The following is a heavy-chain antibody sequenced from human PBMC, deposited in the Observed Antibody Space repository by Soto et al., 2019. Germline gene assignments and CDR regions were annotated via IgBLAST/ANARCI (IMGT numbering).Heavy chain of an antibody. CDR2: ISSSATTI. Sequence: VGSLRLSCAASGFTFSSYEMNWVRQAPGKGLEWVSYISSSATTIYYADAVKGRFTISRDNAKNTLYLQMISLRVEDTAVYYCARGGAGSYYYYGMDVWGQGTTVTVSS. J-gene: IGHJ6*02. D-gene: IGHD2-21*01. V-gene: IGHV3-48*03. CDR3: ARGGAGSYYYYGMDV. CDR1: GFTFSSYE.